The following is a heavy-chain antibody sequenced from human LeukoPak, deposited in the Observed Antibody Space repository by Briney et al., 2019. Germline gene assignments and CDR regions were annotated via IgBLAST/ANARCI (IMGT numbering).Heavy chain of an antibody. V-gene: IGHV3-30*02. J-gene: IGHJ4*02. CDR2: IRYDGSNK. Sequence: GGSLRLSCAASGFTFSSYGMYWVRQAPGKGLEWVAFIRYDGSNKYYADSVKGRFTVSRDNSKNTLYLQMKSLRAEDTAVYYCARDLSVGAKPDLGFDYWGQGTLVTVSS. CDR3: ARDLSVGAKPDLGFDY. CDR1: GFTFSSYG. D-gene: IGHD1-26*01.